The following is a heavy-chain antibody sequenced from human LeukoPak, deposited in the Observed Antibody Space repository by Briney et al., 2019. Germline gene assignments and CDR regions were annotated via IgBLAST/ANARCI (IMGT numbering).Heavy chain of an antibody. Sequence: PSETLSLTCTVSGYSISSGYYWGWIRQPPGKGLEWIGSIYHSGSTYYNPSLKSRVTISVDTSKNQFSLKLNSVTAADTAVYYCARDSREMATTHYYYYYMDVWGKGTTVTISS. CDR3: ARDSREMATTHYYYYYMDV. J-gene: IGHJ6*03. CDR1: GYSISSGYY. CDR2: IYHSGST. V-gene: IGHV4-38-2*02. D-gene: IGHD5-24*01.